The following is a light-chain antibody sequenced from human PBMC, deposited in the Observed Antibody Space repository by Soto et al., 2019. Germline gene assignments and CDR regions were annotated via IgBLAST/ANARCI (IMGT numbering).Light chain of an antibody. CDR3: QQYNNMWT. J-gene: IGKJ1*01. Sequence: EIVMTQSPATLSVSPGERATLSCRASQSVNSTLAWYQQKPGQAPRLLIYGASTRATGIPARFSGSGSGTEGTHTISSLQSEDFAVYYCQQYNNMWTFGQGTKVEIK. CDR2: GAS. V-gene: IGKV3-15*01. CDR1: QSVNST.